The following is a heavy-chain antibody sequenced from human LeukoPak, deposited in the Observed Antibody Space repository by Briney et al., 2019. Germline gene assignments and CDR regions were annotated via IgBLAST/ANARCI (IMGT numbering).Heavy chain of an antibody. D-gene: IGHD3-22*01. CDR2: IYPADSDT. CDR3: ARGYYYDSSGIPFGAFDI. Sequence: GESLKISCKVSGYSFTNYWIGWVRQMPGKGLEWMGIIYPADSDTRYSPSFQGQVTISADKSISTAYLQWSSLKASDTAMYYCARGYYYDSSGIPFGAFDIWGQGTMVTVSS. CDR1: GYSFTNYW. V-gene: IGHV5-51*01. J-gene: IGHJ3*02.